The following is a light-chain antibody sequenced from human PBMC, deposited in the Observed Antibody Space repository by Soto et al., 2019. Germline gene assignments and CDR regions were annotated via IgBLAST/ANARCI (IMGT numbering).Light chain of an antibody. CDR2: EGG. V-gene: IGLV2-23*01. J-gene: IGLJ2*01. Sequence: QSVLPQPASVSGSPGQSITISCTGTSSDVGHYNLVSWYQQYPGKAPKLMIYEGGKRPSGVSNRFSGSKSGNTASLTISGLQAEDEADYYCCSFALRSTLIFGGGTKLTVL. CDR1: SSDVGHYNL. CDR3: CSFALRSTLI.